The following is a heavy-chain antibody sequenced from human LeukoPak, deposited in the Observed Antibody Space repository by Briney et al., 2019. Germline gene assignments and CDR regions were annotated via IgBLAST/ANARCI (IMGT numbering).Heavy chain of an antibody. D-gene: IGHD2-2*01. CDR1: GYTLTELS. J-gene: IGHJ4*02. V-gene: IGHV1-24*01. Sequence: ASVKVSCKVSGYTLTELSMHWVRQAPGKGLEWMGGFDPEDGETIYAQKFQGRVTMTEDTSTDTAYTELSSLRADDTAVYYCARSGHCSDTGCYAEGLDYWGQGTLVTVSS. CDR3: ARSGHCSDTGCYAEGLDY. CDR2: FDPEDGET.